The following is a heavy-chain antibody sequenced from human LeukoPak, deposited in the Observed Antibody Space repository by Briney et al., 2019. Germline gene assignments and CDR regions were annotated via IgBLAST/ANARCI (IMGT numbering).Heavy chain of an antibody. CDR1: GLPFSDYI. D-gene: IGHD1-1*01. J-gene: IGHJ6*03. V-gene: IGHV3-21*01. CDR2: ISSSSDYM. Sequence: GGSLRLSCAASGLPFSDYIMHWVRQAPGKGPEWVSSISSSSDYMYYADSVKGRFTISRDNAENSLYLQMNSLRVEDTAVYYCASPAPPAPRTTFPPYYYFYYMDVWGKGTAVTVSS. CDR3: ASPAPPAPRTTFPPYYYFYYMDV.